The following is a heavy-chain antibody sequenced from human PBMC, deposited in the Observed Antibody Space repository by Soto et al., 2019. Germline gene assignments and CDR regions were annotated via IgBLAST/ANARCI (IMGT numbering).Heavy chain of an antibody. CDR3: ARELGTKAPYYYMDV. V-gene: IGHV4-59*01. D-gene: IGHD2-2*01. CDR2: IYYSGST. Sequence: SETLSLTCTVSGGSISSYYWSWIRQPPGKGLEWIGYIYYSGSTNYNPSLKSRVTISVDTSKNQFSLKLSSVTAADTAVYYCARELGTKAPYYYMDVWGKGTTVTVSS. CDR1: GGSISSYY. J-gene: IGHJ6*03.